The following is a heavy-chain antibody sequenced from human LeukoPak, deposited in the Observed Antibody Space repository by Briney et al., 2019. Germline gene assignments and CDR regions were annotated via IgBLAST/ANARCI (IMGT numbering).Heavy chain of an antibody. CDR1: GFTFDDYG. CDR3: AQGGSGWDYYHYYMDV. J-gene: IGHJ6*03. CDR2: INWNGGST. V-gene: IGHV3-20*04. Sequence: GGSLRLSCAASGFTFDDYGMSWVRQAPGKGLEWVSGINWNGGSTGYADSVKGRFTISRDNAKNSLYLQMNSLRAEDTALYYCAQGGSGWDYYHYYMDVWGKGTTVTVSS. D-gene: IGHD6-19*01.